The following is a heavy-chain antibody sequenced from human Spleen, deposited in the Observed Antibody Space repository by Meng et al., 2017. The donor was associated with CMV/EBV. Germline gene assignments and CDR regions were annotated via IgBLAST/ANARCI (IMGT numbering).Heavy chain of an antibody. D-gene: IGHD1-26*01. Sequence: CSGAGGSVNSPNYSWSWIRQSPGKGLEWIGYISYSGSTTYNPSLNSRVTIAMDKSKNQFSLNLFSLTPADSALYYCARQWAGSSFDYWGQGALVTVSS. CDR2: ISYSGST. J-gene: IGHJ4*02. CDR1: GGSVNSPNYS. CDR3: ARQWAGSSFDY. V-gene: IGHV4-61*01.